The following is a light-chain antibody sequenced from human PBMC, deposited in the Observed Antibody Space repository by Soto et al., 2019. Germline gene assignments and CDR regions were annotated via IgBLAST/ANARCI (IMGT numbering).Light chain of an antibody. CDR2: GAS. CDR1: ESVNSN. V-gene: IGKV3-15*01. J-gene: IGKJ1*01. CDR3: QQYNNWPWT. Sequence: EIVMTQSPATLSLSLGERATLSCRTSESVNSNLAWYQQNPGQAPRLLFYGASTRATGIPARFSGSGSGTDFTLTILSLQSEDFVAYYCQQYNNWPWTFGQGTKVEIK.